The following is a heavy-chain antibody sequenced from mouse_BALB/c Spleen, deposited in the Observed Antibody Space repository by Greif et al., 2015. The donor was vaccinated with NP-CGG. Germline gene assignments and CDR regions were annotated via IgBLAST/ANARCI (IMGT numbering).Heavy chain of an antibody. CDR1: GFTFSSYA. Sequence: VQLQQSGGGLVRPGVSLKLSCAASGFTFSSYAMSWVRQTPEKRLEWVATISSGGSYTYYPDSVKGRFTISIDNAKNPLNLQMRSMRSEDTDMYYCARHGDGNYRTWFAYWGQETLVTVSA. D-gene: IGHD2-1*01. CDR2: ISSGGSYT. J-gene: IGHJ3*01. V-gene: IGHV5-9-3*01. CDR3: ARHGDGNYRTWFAY.